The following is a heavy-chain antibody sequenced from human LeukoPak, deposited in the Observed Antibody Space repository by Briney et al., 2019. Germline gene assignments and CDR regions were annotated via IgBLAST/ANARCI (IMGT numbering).Heavy chain of an antibody. CDR2: IYYSGTT. D-gene: IGHD3-10*01. CDR3: ASGSVTTLLFDF. Sequence: SETLSLTCTVSGGSISSYYWSWIRQPPGKGLEWIGYIYYSGTTYYNPSLKSRLTISVDTSKNQFSLKLSSVTAADTAVYYCASGSVTTLLFDFWGQGTLVTVSS. V-gene: IGHV4-59*08. CDR1: GGSISSYY. J-gene: IGHJ4*02.